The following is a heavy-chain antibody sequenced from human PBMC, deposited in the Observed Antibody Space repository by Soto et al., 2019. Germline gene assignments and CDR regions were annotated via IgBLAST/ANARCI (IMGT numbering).Heavy chain of an antibody. CDR1: GGSFSGYY. CDR2: INHSGST. CDR3: ARGRYNWNDVGYNWFDP. Sequence: SETLALTCAVYGGSFSGYYWSWIRQPPGKGLEWIGEINHSGSTNYNPSLKSRVTISVDTSKNQFSLKLSSVTAADTAVYYCARGRYNWNDVGYNWFDPWGQGTLVTVSS. D-gene: IGHD1-1*01. J-gene: IGHJ5*02. V-gene: IGHV4-34*01.